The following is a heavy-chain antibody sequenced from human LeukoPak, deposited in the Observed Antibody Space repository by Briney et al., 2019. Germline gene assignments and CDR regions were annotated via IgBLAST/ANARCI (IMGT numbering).Heavy chain of an antibody. CDR1: GYTFTGYY. V-gene: IGHV1-2*02. CDR2: INPNSGGT. Sequence: GASVKVSCKASGYTFTGYYMHWVRQAPGQGLEWMGWINPNSGGTNYAQKFQGRVTMTRGTSISTAYMELSRLRSDDTAVYYCARTLSYGDYFDYWGQGTLVTVSS. D-gene: IGHD4-17*01. CDR3: ARTLSYGDYFDY. J-gene: IGHJ4*02.